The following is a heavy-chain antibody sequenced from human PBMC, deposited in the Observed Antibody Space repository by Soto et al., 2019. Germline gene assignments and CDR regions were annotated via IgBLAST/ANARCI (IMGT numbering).Heavy chain of an antibody. J-gene: IGHJ6*02. D-gene: IGHD2-15*01. CDR3: ARKHRRIIYYYGMDV. CDR2: IIPIFGTA. Sequence: SVKVSCKASGGTFSSYAISWVRQAPGQGLEWVGGIIPIFGTANYAQKFQGRVTITADESTSTAYMELSSLRSEDTAVYYCARKHRRIIYYYGMDVWGQGTTVTVSS. CDR1: GGTFSSYA. V-gene: IGHV1-69*13.